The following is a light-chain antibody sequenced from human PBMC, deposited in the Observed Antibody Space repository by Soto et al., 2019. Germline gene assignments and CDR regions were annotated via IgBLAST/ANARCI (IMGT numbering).Light chain of an antibody. CDR1: SSNIGAGYD. Sequence: QSVLTQPPSVSGGPGQRVTISCTGSSSNIGAGYDVHWYKQLPGTAPKLLIYGNSNRPSGVPDRFSGSKSGTSASLAITGLQAEDEADYYCQSYDSSLSGVVFGGGTKLTVL. CDR2: GNS. J-gene: IGLJ2*01. V-gene: IGLV1-40*01. CDR3: QSYDSSLSGVV.